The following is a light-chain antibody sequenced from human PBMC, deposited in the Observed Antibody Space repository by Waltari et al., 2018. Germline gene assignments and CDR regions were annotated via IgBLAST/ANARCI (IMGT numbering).Light chain of an antibody. Sequence: QSVLTQAPSVSGTLGQSVAISCSGATSNVGKNHVYWYQQLPGTAPKLLIDRNSKRPSGVPDRFSASKSDTSASLTISGLRSEDEADYYCITWDDSLGGYYVFGTGTTVTVL. CDR3: ITWDDSLGGYYV. V-gene: IGLV1-47*01. CDR2: RNS. J-gene: IGLJ1*01. CDR1: TSNVGKNH.